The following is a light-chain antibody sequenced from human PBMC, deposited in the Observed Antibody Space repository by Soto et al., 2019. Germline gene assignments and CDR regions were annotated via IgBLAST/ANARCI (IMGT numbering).Light chain of an antibody. CDR1: QSVSSN. Sequence: EKVMTQSPATLSVSPGERATLSCRASQSVSSNLAWYQQKPGQAPRLLIYGASTRATGIPARFSGSGSGTGFTFTICSLQSEDFAVYYCQQYNDRPITFGQGTRLEIK. CDR3: QQYNDRPIT. CDR2: GAS. J-gene: IGKJ5*01. V-gene: IGKV3-15*01.